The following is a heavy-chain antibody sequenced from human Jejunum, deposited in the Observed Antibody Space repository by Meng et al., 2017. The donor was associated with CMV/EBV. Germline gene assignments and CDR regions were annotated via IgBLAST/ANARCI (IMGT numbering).Heavy chain of an antibody. D-gene: IGHD1-1*01. Sequence: GFIFSDNRMDWIRQAPGKGLEWVARIRHKASSYSTEYAASVKGRFTVSRDDSKNSLYLQMSSLKTEDTAVYYCARDGGRYDFGDYWGQGTLVTVFS. CDR3: ARDGGRYDFGDY. J-gene: IGHJ4*02. V-gene: IGHV3-72*01. CDR2: IRHKASSYST. CDR1: GFIFSDNR.